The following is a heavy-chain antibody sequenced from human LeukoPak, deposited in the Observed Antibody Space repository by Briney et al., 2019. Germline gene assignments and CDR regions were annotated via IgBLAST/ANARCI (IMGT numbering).Heavy chain of an antibody. CDR3: ARAVLMYYYDSSGPGWIDP. CDR1: GGSISSYY. J-gene: IGHJ5*02. V-gene: IGHV4-59*01. D-gene: IGHD3-22*01. Sequence: SETLSLACTVSGGSISSYYWSCVRQPPGKGLEWIGYIYYSGSTNYNPSLKSRVTISVDTSKNQLSLKLSSVTAADTAVYYCARAVLMYYYDSSGPGWIDPWGQGTLVTVSS. CDR2: IYYSGST.